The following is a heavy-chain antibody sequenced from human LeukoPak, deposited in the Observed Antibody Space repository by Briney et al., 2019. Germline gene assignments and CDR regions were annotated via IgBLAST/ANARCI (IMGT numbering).Heavy chain of an antibody. J-gene: IGHJ6*02. V-gene: IGHV4-39*02. CDR2: IYYSGST. D-gene: IGHD1-26*01. CDR3: ARDLGIFEWELHYGMDV. Sequence: SETLSLTCTVSGGSISSSSYYWGWIRQPPGKGLEWIGSIYYSGSTYYNPSLKSRVTISVDTSKNQFSLKLSSVTAADTAVYYCARDLGIFEWELHYGMDVWGQGTTVTVSS. CDR1: GGSISSSSYY.